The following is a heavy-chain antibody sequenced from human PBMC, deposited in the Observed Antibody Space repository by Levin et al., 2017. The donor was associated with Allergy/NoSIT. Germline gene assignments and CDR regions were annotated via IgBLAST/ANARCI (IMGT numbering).Heavy chain of an antibody. V-gene: IGHV4-4*02. CDR3: ARYSSNLPSIDY. CDR1: GDSISSTNW. CDR2: IYHSGST. D-gene: IGHD6-13*01. Sequence: PSETLSLTCAVSGDSISSTNWWIWVRQSPGKGLEWIGEIYHSGSTNYNPSLKSRVTISIDKSRNQFSLNLSSVTAADTAVYYCARYSSNLPSIDYWGQGTLVTVSS. J-gene: IGHJ4*02.